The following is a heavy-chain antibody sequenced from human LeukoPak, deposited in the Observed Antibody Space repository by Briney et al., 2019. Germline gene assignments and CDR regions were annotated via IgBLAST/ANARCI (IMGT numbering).Heavy chain of an antibody. CDR3: ARRRIVVVPAANLGDYYYYYYMDV. CDR1: GYSFTSYW. CDR2: IYPGDSDT. V-gene: IGHV5-51*01. D-gene: IGHD2-2*01. J-gene: IGHJ6*03. Sequence: AGESLKISCKGSGYSFTSYWIGWVRQMPGKGLEWMGIIYPGDSDTRDSPSFQGQVTISADKSISTAYLQWSSLKASDTAMYYCARRRIVVVPAANLGDYYYYYYMDVWGKGTTVTVSS.